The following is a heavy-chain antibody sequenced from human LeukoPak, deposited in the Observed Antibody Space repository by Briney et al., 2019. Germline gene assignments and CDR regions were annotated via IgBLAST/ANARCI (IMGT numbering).Heavy chain of an antibody. Sequence: GGSLRLSCKASGFTFKYAWMRWLRQAPGKGLEWVGRIKSKTDGGTTDYAAPVKGRFTISRDDSKNTVYLQMDSLKSEDTAVYYCSTDEYNSSFSSGFDNCGQGTMVTVSS. CDR2: IKSKTDGGTT. D-gene: IGHD1-20*01. J-gene: IGHJ3*02. V-gene: IGHV3-15*01. CDR1: GFTFKYAW. CDR3: STDEYNSSFSSGFDN.